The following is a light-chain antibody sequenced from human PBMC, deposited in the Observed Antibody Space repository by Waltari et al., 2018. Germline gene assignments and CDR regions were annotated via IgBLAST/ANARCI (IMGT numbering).Light chain of an antibody. CDR1: QSVLSPSANKNY. J-gene: IGKJ5*01. CDR2: WAS. CDR3: QQYFTYPIT. Sequence: DVVIIQSTDSLAVSLGERTTIHCKSSQSVLSPSANKNYLAWFHQRPGQPPKVVMYWASTRAPGGPDRFSGSGSATDFTLTISSLQAEDVAVYYCQQYFTYPITFGQGTRLEIK. V-gene: IGKV4-1*01.